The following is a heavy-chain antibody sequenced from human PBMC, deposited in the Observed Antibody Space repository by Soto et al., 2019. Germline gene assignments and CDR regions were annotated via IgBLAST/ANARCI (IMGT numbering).Heavy chain of an antibody. V-gene: IGHV1-46*01. CDR1: GYTFTSYY. CDR3: ARTLFGGDLYYYYYGMDV. J-gene: IGHJ6*02. Sequence: GASVKVSCKASGYTFTSYYMHWVRQAPGQGLEWMGIINPSGGSTSYAQKFQGRVTMTRDTSTSTVYMELSSLRSEDTAVYYCARTLFGGDLYYYYYGMDVWGQGTTVTVSS. D-gene: IGHD2-21*02. CDR2: INPSGGST.